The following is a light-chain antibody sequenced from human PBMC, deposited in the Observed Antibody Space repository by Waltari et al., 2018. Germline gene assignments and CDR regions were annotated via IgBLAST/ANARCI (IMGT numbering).Light chain of an antibody. CDR1: ESNIASFG. CDR2: ENT. V-gene: IGLV1-40*01. J-gene: IGLJ3*02. CDR3: QSYDNSLRGSVL. Sequence: QSVLTQAPSVSGAPGQRVTIPCTAGESNIASFGFNWYQHLPGRVPKLLSYENTNRPSGVPDRFSGSKSGTSASLAIEGLQPEDEGDYYCQSYDNSLRGSVLFGGGTKVTV.